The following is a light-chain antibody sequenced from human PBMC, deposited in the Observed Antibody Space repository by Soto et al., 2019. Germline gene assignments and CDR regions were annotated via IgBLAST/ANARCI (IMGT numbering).Light chain of an antibody. V-gene: IGKV3-20*01. J-gene: IGKJ2*01. CDR3: QQYGDSPST. CDR2: GAS. Sequence: EVVLTQSPGTLSLSPGERATLSCRASQIFSSDYLAWYQQEPGQAPRLLIYGASTRATHIPDRFSGSGSGTDFTLTISRLEPEDSAVYLCQQYGDSPSTFGQGTKVDIK. CDR1: QIFSSDY.